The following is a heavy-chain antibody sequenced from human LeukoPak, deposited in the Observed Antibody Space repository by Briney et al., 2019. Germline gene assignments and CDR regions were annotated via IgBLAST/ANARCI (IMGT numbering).Heavy chain of an antibody. Sequence: ASVKVSCQASGYTFTAHYMHWVRQAPGQGPAWMGWINHISGGRQYEQKFQGRGSVTMDTSTCTDYMELSMLRVDDAAVYYCSRLAVRGRCSFEIYYWGQGTLVTVSS. J-gene: IGHJ4*02. D-gene: IGHD3-16*01. V-gene: IGHV1-2*02. CDR3: SRLAVRGRCSFEIYY. CDR2: INHISGGR. CDR1: GYTFTAHY.